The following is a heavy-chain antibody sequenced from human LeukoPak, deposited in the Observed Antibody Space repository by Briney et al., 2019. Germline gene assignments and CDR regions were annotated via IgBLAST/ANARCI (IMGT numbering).Heavy chain of an antibody. D-gene: IGHD3-22*01. CDR2: IYTSGST. V-gene: IGHV4-61*02. CDR1: GGSISSGSYY. Sequence: ASETLSLTCTVSGGSISSGSYYWSWIRQPAGKGLEWIGRIYTSGSTNYNPSLKSRVTISVDTSRYQFSLRLSSVTAADTAIYYCARDLSIGYSDYWGQGTLVTVSS. J-gene: IGHJ4*02. CDR3: ARDLSIGYSDY.